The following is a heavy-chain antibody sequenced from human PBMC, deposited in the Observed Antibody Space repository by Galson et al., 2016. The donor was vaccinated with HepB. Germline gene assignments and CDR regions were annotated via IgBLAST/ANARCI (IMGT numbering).Heavy chain of an antibody. V-gene: IGHV4-31*03. CDR2: ISHSGGT. J-gene: IGHJ5*02. CDR1: GGSSSSAGFY. CDR3: ARDSWAANNWFDP. D-gene: IGHD2-15*01. Sequence: TLSLTCTVSGGSSSSAGFYWSWIRQHPGKGLEWIGYISHSGGTYYNPSLKSRVTLSVDTAKNQFSLKLSSVTAADTAVYFWARDSWAANNWFDPWGQGTLVTVSS.